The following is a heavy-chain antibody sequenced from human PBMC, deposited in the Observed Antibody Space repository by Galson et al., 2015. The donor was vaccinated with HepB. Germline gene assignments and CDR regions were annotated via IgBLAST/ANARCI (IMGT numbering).Heavy chain of an antibody. D-gene: IGHD3-3*01. CDR1: GYTLTDLS. J-gene: IGHJ3*02. V-gene: IGHV1-24*01. Sequence: SVKVSCKVSGYTLTDLSMHWVRQAPGKGLEWMGGFDPEDGETIYAQKFQGRVTMTEDTSTDTAYMELSSLRSEDTAVYYCATAIRDFWANLSWGAFDIWGQGTMVTVSS. CDR2: FDPEDGET. CDR3: ATAIRDFWANLSWGAFDI.